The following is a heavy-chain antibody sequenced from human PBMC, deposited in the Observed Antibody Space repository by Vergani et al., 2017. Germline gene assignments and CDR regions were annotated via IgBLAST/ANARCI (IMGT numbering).Heavy chain of an antibody. J-gene: IGHJ4*02. Sequence: EVQLVQSGAEVKKPGESLRISCKGLGYTFTSTWITWCPQLPGKGLGWMGRIVPSDPFPNYSPSFKGHVTISADKSISTAYLQWSSLKASDTAMYYCAITTVLLWFGELQGLDYWGQGTLVTVSS. D-gene: IGHD3-10*01. V-gene: IGHV5-10-1*01. CDR1: GYTFTSTW. CDR2: IVPSDPFP. CDR3: AITTVLLWFGELQGLDY.